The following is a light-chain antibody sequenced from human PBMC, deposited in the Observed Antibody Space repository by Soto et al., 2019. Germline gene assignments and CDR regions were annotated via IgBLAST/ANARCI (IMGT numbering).Light chain of an antibody. CDR2: DVS. Sequence: QSALTQPRSVSGSPGQSVTISCTGTSSDVGTYDFVSWYQQHPGKAPRLMIFDVSERPPGVPDRFSGSKSGNTASLTISGLQAEDEADYYCAAWDDRLNGWVFGGGTKLTVL. J-gene: IGLJ3*02. CDR3: AAWDDRLNGWV. CDR1: SSDVGTYDF. V-gene: IGLV2-11*01.